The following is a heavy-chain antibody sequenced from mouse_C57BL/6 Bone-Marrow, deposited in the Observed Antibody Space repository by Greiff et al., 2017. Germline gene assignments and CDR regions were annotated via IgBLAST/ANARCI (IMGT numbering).Heavy chain of an antibody. J-gene: IGHJ3*01. CDR2: INPGSGGT. V-gene: IGHV1-54*01. CDR1: GYAFTNYL. CDR3: AREDDGYYWFAY. Sequence: VQLQQSGAELVRPGTSVKVSCKASGYAFTNYLIEWVKQRPGQGLEWIGVINPGSGGTNYNEKFKGKATLTADKSSSTAYMQPSSLTSEDSAVYFCAREDDGYYWFAYWGQGTLVTVSA. D-gene: IGHD2-3*01.